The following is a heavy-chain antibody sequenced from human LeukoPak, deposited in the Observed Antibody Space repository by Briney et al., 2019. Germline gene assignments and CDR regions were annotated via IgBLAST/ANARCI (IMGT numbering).Heavy chain of an antibody. V-gene: IGHV3-48*03. CDR1: GFTFSSYE. CDR3: ATTINVLVVGAFDI. CDR2: ISYSGDTG. J-gene: IGHJ3*02. D-gene: IGHD2-2*01. Sequence: PGGSLRLSCAASGFTFSSYEMNWVRQAPGKGLEWISYISYSGDTGHYADSVKGRFTISRDNAKSSLYLQVNSLRADDTAVYYCATTINVLVVGAFDIWGQGTMVTVSS.